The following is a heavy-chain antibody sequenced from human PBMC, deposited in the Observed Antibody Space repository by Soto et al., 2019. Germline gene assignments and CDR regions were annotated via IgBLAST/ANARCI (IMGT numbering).Heavy chain of an antibody. CDR2: IYWDDDE. Sequence: QITLKESGPTLVKPTQTLTLTCTFSGFSLSTSAEGVAWIRQPPGKALEWLALIYWDDDERYSSFLKSRLTIXKXXSKNQVLLTMTNMDPVDTATYFCAHKGGRGAAMDVWGQGTTVTVSS. CDR3: AHKGGRGAAMDV. D-gene: IGHD2-15*01. J-gene: IGHJ6*02. V-gene: IGHV2-5*02. CDR1: GFSLSTSAEG.